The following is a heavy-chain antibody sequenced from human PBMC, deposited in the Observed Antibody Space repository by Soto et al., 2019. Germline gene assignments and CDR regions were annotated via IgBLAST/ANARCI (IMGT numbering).Heavy chain of an antibody. Sequence: SETLSLTCAVYGGSFSGYYWSWIRQPPGKGLEWIGEINHSGSTNYNPSLKSRVTISVDTSKNQFSLKLSSVTAADTAVYYCARGGGYCSGGSCYRFLNWFDPWGQGTLVTVSS. D-gene: IGHD2-15*01. J-gene: IGHJ5*02. CDR3: ARGGGYCSGGSCYRFLNWFDP. CDR1: GGSFSGYY. CDR2: INHSGST. V-gene: IGHV4-34*01.